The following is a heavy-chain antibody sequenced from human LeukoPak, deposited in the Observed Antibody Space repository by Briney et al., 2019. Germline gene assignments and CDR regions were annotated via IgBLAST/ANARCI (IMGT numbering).Heavy chain of an antibody. CDR3: ARDGGRYNYGYGYYGLDV. V-gene: IGHV3-30*03. D-gene: IGHD5-18*01. CDR1: GFTFSSYG. CDR2: ISYDGSNK. Sequence: PGGSLRLSCAASGFTFSSYGMHWVRQAPGKGLEWVAVISYDGSNKYYADSVKGRFTISRDNSKNTLYLQMNSLRAEDTAVYYCARDGGRYNYGYGYYGLDVWGQGTTVTVSS. J-gene: IGHJ6*02.